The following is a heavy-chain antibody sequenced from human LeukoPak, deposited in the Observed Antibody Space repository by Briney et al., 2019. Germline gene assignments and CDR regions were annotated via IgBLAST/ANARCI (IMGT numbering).Heavy chain of an antibody. D-gene: IGHD3-16*01. V-gene: IGHV1-18*01. CDR3: ARVRRSYGAFDI. J-gene: IGHJ3*02. CDR2: ISAYNGNT. CDR1: GYTFTSYG. Sequence: ASVKVSCKASGYTFTSYGISWLRQAPGQGLEWMGWISAYNGNTNYAQKLQGRVTMTTDTSTSTAYMELRSLRSDDTAVYYCARVRRSYGAFDIWGQGTMVTVSS.